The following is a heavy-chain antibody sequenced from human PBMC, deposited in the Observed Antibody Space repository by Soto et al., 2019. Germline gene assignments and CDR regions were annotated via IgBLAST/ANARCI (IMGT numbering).Heavy chain of an antibody. CDR3: ARDEGTMVRGVSERGWFDP. V-gene: IGHV4-30-4*01. CDR2: IYYSGST. J-gene: IGHJ5*02. D-gene: IGHD3-10*01. Sequence: QVQLQESGPGLVKPSQTLSLTCTVSGGSISSGDYYWSWIRQPPGKGLEWIGYIYYSGSTYYNPSLKSRVTISVDTSKNQFSLKLSSVTAADTAVYYCARDEGTMVRGVSERGWFDPWGQGTLVTVSS. CDR1: GGSISSGDYY.